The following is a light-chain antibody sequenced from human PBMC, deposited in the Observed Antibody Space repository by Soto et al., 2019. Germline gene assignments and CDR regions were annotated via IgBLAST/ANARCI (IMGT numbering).Light chain of an antibody. J-gene: IGKJ1*01. CDR2: GAS. V-gene: IGKV3-20*01. Sequence: EIVLTQSPGTLSLSPGDRATLYCRASQSVSSSNLAWYQQKRGQSPRLLIYGASSRATGIPDRFSGSGSGPDFTLTISSLQPDDFATYYCQHYNSYSEAFGQGTKVDI. CDR1: QSVSSSN. CDR3: QHYNSYSEA.